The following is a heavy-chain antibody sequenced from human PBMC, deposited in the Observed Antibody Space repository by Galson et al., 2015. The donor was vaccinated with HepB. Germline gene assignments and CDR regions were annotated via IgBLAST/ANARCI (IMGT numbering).Heavy chain of an antibody. CDR1: GYTFTSYA. V-gene: IGHV1-3*01. J-gene: IGHJ6*02. Sequence: SVKVSCKASGYTFTSYAMHWVRQAPGQRLEWMEWINAGNGNTNYAQKLQGRVTMTTDTSTSTAYMELSSLRSEDTAVYYCARVVVVAATYGNYGMDVWGQGTTVTVSS. D-gene: IGHD2-15*01. CDR3: ARVVVVAATYGNYGMDV. CDR2: INAGNGNT.